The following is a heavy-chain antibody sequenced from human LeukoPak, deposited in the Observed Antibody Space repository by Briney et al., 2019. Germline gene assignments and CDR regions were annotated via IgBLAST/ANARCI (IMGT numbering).Heavy chain of an antibody. D-gene: IGHD3-9*01. J-gene: IGHJ4*02. V-gene: IGHV4-38-2*01. CDR3: ARVDILTGFDY. CDR1: GYSTSSGYY. CDR2: IYHSGST. Sequence: SETLSLTCAVSGYSTSSGYYWGWIRQPPGKGLEWIGSIYHSGSTYYNPSLKSRVTISVDTSKNQFSLKLSSVTAADTAVYYCARVDILTGFDYWGQGTLVTVSS.